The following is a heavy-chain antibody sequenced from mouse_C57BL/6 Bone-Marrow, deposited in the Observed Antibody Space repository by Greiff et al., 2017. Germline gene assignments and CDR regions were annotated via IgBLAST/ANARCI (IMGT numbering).Heavy chain of an antibody. D-gene: IGHD1-1*01. V-gene: IGHV1-36*01. CDR3: ARDGGSSWGFAD. J-gene: IGHJ3*01. CDR1: GFTFTDYY. CDR2: VYPYNGGT. Sequence: VQLQQSGPVLVKPGPSVKISCKASGFTFTDYYLHWVKQSHGKSLEWIGLVYPYNGGTSSNQKFKGQGTLTVDTSSGTAYRELNSLTSEDSACYYCARDGGSSWGFADWGQGTLVTVAA.